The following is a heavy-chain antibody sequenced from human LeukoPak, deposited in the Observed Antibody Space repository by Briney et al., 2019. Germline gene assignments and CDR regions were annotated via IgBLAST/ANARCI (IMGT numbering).Heavy chain of an antibody. V-gene: IGHV1-46*01. CDR2: IKPSVGST. J-gene: IGHJ4*02. CDR3: ASRITVGGGFDY. Sequence: ASLKVSSKASGYTFTSYDINWVRQATGQGLEWMGIIKPSVGSTSYAQKFQGRVTMTRDTSTSTVYMELSSLRSEDTAVYYCASRITVGGGFDYWGQGTLVTVSS. CDR1: GYTFTSYD. D-gene: IGHD2/OR15-2a*01.